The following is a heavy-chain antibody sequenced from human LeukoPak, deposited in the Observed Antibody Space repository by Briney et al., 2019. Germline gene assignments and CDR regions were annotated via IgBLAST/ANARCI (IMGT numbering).Heavy chain of an antibody. CDR1: GYTLTELS. J-gene: IGHJ1*01. CDR3: ATAPGWEKYFQH. Sequence: ASVKVSCKVSGYTLTELSMHWVRQAPGKGLEWMGGFDPEDGETIYAQKFQGRVTMTEDTSTDTAYMELSSLRSEDTAVYYCATAPGWEKYFQHWGQGTLVTVSS. CDR2: FDPEDGET. V-gene: IGHV1-24*01. D-gene: IGHD1-26*01.